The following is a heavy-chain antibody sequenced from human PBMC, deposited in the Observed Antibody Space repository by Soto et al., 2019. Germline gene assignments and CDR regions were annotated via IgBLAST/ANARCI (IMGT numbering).Heavy chain of an antibody. CDR2: ISYDGSNK. J-gene: IGHJ4*02. Sequence: PGGSLRLSCAASGFTFSSYGMHWVRQAPGKGLEWVAVISYDGSNKYYADSVKGRFTISRDNSKNTLYLQMNSLRAEDTAVYYCAKDVVVWGQGTLVTVSS. V-gene: IGHV3-30*18. CDR1: GFTFSSYG. D-gene: IGHD2-15*01. CDR3: AKDVVV.